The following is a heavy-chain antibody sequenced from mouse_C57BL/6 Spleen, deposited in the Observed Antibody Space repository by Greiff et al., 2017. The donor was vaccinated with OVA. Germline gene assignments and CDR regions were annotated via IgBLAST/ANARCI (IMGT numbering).Heavy chain of an antibody. CDR3: AREGYWYFDV. V-gene: IGHV5-6*01. CDR2: ISSGGSYT. J-gene: IGHJ1*03. CDR1: GFTFSSYG. Sequence: EVQRVESGGDLVKPGGSLKLSCAASGFTFSSYGMSWVRQTPDKRLEWVATISSGGSYTYYPDSVKGRFTISRDNAKNTLYLQMSSLKSEDTAMYYCAREGYWYFDVWGTGTTVTVSS.